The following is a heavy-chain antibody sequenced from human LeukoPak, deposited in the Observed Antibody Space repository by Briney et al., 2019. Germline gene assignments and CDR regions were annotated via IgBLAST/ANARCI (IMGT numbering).Heavy chain of an antibody. J-gene: IGHJ4*02. V-gene: IGHV3-23*01. CDR2: ISASDGGT. CDR3: AKQGTPGSFSHFDY. D-gene: IGHD3-10*01. CDR1: GFTFSSYA. Sequence: GGSLRLSCSASGFTFSSYAMHWVRQAPGKGLEWVSVISASDGGTDYADSVKGRFTISRDNSKNTLYLQMNSLRAEDTAVYYCAKQGTPGSFSHFDYWGQGTLVTVSS.